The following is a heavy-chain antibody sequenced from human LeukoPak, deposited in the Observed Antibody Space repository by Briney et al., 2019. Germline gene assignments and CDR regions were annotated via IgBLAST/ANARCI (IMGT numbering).Heavy chain of an antibody. CDR1: GFTVSTNY. J-gene: IGHJ4*02. Sequence: GGSLRLSCAASGFTVSTNYMSWVRQAPGKGLEWVSLIYSGGLTYYADSVKGRFTISRDNSKNTLYFQMNSLRAEDTAVYYCARAQYSGRYWGDFDNWGQGTLVTVSS. D-gene: IGHD1-26*01. CDR2: IYSGGLT. CDR3: ARAQYSGRYWGDFDN. V-gene: IGHV3-53*01.